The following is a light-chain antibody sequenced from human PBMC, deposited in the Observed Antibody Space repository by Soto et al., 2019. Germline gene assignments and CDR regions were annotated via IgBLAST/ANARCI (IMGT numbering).Light chain of an antibody. CDR2: AAS. CDR1: QTISSY. Sequence: DIQMTQSPSSLSASVGDRVTITCRAGQTISSYLNWYQHKPGKAPKLLIYAASSLQSGVPSRFSGRGSGPDFSLTISSLQPEDFATYYCQQTYSTPRTFGQGTKVDIK. J-gene: IGKJ1*01. CDR3: QQTYSTPRT. V-gene: IGKV1-39*01.